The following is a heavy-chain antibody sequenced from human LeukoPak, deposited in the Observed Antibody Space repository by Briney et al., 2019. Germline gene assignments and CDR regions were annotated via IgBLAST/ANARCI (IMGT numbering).Heavy chain of an antibody. J-gene: IGHJ4*02. CDR1: GGSCSDYY. Sequence: SETLSLXCAVYGGSCSDYYWSWIRQPPGKGLESIGEISHSGSTNYNPSLKSRVTISVDTSKNQFSLKLSSVTAADTAVFYCARGHDSSGYYYFDYWGQGTLVTVSS. D-gene: IGHD3-22*01. CDR2: ISHSGST. CDR3: ARGHDSSGYYYFDY. V-gene: IGHV4-34*01.